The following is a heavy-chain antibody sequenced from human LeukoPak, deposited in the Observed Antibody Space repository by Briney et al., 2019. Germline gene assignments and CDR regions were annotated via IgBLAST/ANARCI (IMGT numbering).Heavy chain of an antibody. J-gene: IGHJ5*02. CDR3: ARLEVRGVVGP. Sequence: GGSLRLSCAASGFAVSSNYMNWVRQAPGKGLEWVSILYSGGNTYYADSVKGRFTISRDKSKNALYLQMNSLRVEDTAVYYCARLEVRGVVGPWGQGTLVTVSS. D-gene: IGHD3-10*01. CDR1: GFAVSSNY. CDR2: LYSGGNT. V-gene: IGHV3-53*01.